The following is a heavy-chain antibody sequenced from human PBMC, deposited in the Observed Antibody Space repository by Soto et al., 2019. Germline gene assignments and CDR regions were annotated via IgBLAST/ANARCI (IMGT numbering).Heavy chain of an antibody. CDR3: ARDHHRYSSYDYVDY. CDR1: GFTFSDYY. J-gene: IGHJ4*02. V-gene: IGHV3-11*05. CDR2: ISSSSSYT. Sequence: QVQLVESGGGLVKPGGSLRLSCAASGFTFSDYYMSWIRQAPGKGLEWVSYISSSSSYTNYADSVKGRFTISRDNAKNSLSLHMISLRVEDTAVYYCARDHHRYSSYDYVDYWGQGTLVTVSS. D-gene: IGHD5-12*01.